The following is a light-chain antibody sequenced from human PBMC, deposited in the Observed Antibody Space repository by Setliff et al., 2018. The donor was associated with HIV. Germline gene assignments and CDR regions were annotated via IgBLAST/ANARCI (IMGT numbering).Light chain of an antibody. J-gene: IGLJ1*01. CDR1: SSDVGGYNY. Sequence: QSVLTQPASVSGSPGQSITISCTGTSSDVGGYNYVSWYQQHPGKAPKLMIYDVNNRPSGVSTRFSGSKSGNTASLTISGLQAEDEADYYCSSYTISTPIYDFGAEGKVTVL. V-gene: IGLV2-14*03. CDR3: SSYTISTPIYD. CDR2: DVN.